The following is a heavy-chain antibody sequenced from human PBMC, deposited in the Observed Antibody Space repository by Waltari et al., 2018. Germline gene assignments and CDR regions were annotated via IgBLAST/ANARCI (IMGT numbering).Heavy chain of an antibody. CDR3: ARTSTGFMDY. J-gene: IGHJ4*02. V-gene: IGHV4-59*11. Sequence: QVQLQESGPGLVKPSETLSLTCTVSGGSISSHYWSWIRQPPGKGLEWIGDIYYSGSTNYNPSLKSRVTISVDTSKNQFSLKLSSVTAADTAVYYCARTSTGFMDYWGQGTLVTVSS. CDR1: GGSISSHY. CDR2: IYYSGST. D-gene: IGHD4-17*01.